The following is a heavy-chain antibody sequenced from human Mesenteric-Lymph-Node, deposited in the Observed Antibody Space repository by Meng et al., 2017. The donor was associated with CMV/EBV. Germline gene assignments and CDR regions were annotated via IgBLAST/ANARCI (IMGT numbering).Heavy chain of an antibody. CDR2: ISAYSGDR. CDR3: ARGIAAADY. V-gene: IGHV1-18*01. CDR1: GYTFTTYD. Sequence: ASVKVSCKTSGYTFTTYDINWVRQAPGQGLEWMGLISAYSGDRKYAQKLQGRVTMTTDTSTSTAYMELRSLRSDDTAVYYCARGIAAADYWGQGTLVTVSS. J-gene: IGHJ4*02. D-gene: IGHD6-13*01.